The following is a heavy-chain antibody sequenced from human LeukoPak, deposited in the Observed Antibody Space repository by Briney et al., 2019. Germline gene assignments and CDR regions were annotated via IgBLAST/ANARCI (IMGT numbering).Heavy chain of an antibody. J-gene: IGHJ4*02. CDR1: GYTFTSYG. V-gene: IGHV1-2*02. CDR2: INPNSGGT. D-gene: IGHD2-2*01. Sequence: ASVKVSCKASGYTFTSYGISWVRQAPGQGLEWMGWINPNSGGTNYAQKFQGRVTMTRDTPISTAYMELSRLRSDDTAVYYCARGPPRSIVVVPAAPAGFDYWGQGTLVTVSS. CDR3: ARGPPRSIVVVPAAPAGFDY.